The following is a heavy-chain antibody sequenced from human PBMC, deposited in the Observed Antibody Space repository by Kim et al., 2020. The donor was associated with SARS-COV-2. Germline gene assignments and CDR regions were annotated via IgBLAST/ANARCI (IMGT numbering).Heavy chain of an antibody. CDR2: IYYSGST. D-gene: IGHD6-19*01. J-gene: IGHJ3*02. Sequence: SETLSLTCTVSGGSISTYSWSWIRQPPGKGLEWIGYIYYSGSTTYIPSLKSRITISVDTSKDQFSLKLNSVTAADTAVYYCARGWGAVAYFDIWGQGTMVTVSS. CDR1: GGSISTYS. CDR3: ARGWGAVAYFDI. V-gene: IGHV4-59*08.